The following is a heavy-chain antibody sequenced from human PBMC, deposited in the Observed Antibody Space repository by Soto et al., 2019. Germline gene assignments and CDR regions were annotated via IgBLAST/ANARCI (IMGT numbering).Heavy chain of an antibody. CDR3: ATAPATEDSSYNWFDP. D-gene: IGHD2-15*01. CDR2: IYHSGST. J-gene: IGHJ5*02. V-gene: IGHV4-38-2*02. Sequence: KASETLSLTCSVAGYSISSGYYWGWIRQPPGKGLEWIGSIYHSGSTYYDMSLRSRVTISVDTSKNQFSLRLSSLTAADTAVYYCATAPATEDSSYNWFDPRGQGTLVTVSS. CDR1: GYSISSGYY.